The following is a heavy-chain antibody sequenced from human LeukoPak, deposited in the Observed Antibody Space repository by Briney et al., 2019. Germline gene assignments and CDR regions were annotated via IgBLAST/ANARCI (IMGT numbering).Heavy chain of an antibody. Sequence: PSETLSLTCTVSGGSISSYHWSWIRQPPGKGLEWIGYIHYSGSTNYNPSLKSRITMSVDTSKNEFFLKLTSVTAADTAVFYCVRKGSSGFDYWGQGTLVTVSS. CDR2: IHYSGST. CDR1: GGSISSYH. V-gene: IGHV4-59*08. CDR3: VRKGSSGFDY. D-gene: IGHD3-10*01. J-gene: IGHJ4*02.